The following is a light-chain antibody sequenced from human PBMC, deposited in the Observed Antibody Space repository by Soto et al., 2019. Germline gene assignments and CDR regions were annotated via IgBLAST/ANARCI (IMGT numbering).Light chain of an antibody. V-gene: IGLV2-23*01. J-gene: IGLJ2*01. CDR1: SSDVGSYNL. CDR2: EGS. CDR3: QSFDKYLSAVV. Sequence: QSALTQPASVSGSPGQSITISCTGTSSDVGSYNLVSWYQQHPGKVPQLMIYEGSKRPSGVSNRFSGSKSGNTASLTISGLQAEDEADYYCQSFDKYLSAVVFGGGTKLTVL.